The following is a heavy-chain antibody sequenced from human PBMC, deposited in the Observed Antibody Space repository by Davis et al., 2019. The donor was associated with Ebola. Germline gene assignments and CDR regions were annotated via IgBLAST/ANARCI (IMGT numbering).Heavy chain of an antibody. CDR1: GYTFTSYY. J-gene: IGHJ6*02. CDR3: AREGPRFDSSGYYYGMDV. CDR2: INPNSGGT. Sequence: AASVKVSCKASGYTFTSYYMHWVRQAPGQGLEWMGWINPNSGGTNYAQKFQGWVTMTRETSISTAYMELSRLRSDDTAVYYCAREGPRFDSSGYYYGMDVWGQGTTVTVSS. D-gene: IGHD3-22*01. V-gene: IGHV1-2*04.